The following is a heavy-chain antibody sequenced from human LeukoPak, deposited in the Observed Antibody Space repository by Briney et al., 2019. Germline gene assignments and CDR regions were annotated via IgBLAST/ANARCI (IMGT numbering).Heavy chain of an antibody. CDR3: ARVPLWFGESGYYYYMDV. CDR1: GFTFSSYE. D-gene: IGHD3-10*01. J-gene: IGHJ6*03. CDR2: ISSSGSTI. V-gene: IGHV3-48*03. Sequence: GGSLRLSCAASGFTFSSYEMNWVRQAPGKGLEWVSYISSSGSTIYYADSVKGRFTISRDNAKNSLYLQMNSLRAEDTAVYYCARVPLWFGESGYYYYMDVWGKGTTVTISS.